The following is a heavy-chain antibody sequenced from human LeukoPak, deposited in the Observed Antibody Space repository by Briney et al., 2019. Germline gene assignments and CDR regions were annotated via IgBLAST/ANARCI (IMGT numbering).Heavy chain of an antibody. CDR2: INPNGGGT. Sequence: ASVKVTCKASGYTFTDYYIHWVRQAPGQGLEWMGWINPNGGGTNYAQKFQGRVTMTRDTSISTAYMELSRLRSDDTDVYYCARGGYGGANSGILDSWGQGTLVTVSS. CDR3: ARGGYGGANSGILDS. D-gene: IGHD6-25*01. CDR1: GYTFTDYY. J-gene: IGHJ4*02. V-gene: IGHV1-2*02.